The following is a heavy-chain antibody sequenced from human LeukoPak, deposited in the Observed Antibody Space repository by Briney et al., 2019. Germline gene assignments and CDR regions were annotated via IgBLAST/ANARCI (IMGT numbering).Heavy chain of an antibody. J-gene: IGHJ6*02. Sequence: SETLSLTCTVSGGSISSYYWSWIRQPPGKGLEWIGYIYYSGSTNYNPSLKSRVTISVDTSKNQFSLKLSSVTAADTAVYYCAKDYYYGMDVWGQGTTVTVSS. V-gene: IGHV4-59*01. CDR3: AKDYYYGMDV. CDR1: GGSISSYY. CDR2: IYYSGST. D-gene: IGHD2-15*01.